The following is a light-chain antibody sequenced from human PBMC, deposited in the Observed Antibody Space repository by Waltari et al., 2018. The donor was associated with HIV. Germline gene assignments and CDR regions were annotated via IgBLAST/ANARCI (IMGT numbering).Light chain of an antibody. CDR3: CSYAGSYTFV. V-gene: IGLV2-11*01. CDR2: DVS. Sequence: QSALTQPRSVSGSPGQSVTISCPGTSSYVGGSHYVSWYKQHPGKAPKLMIYDVSKRPSRVPDRFSGSKSGNTASLTISGLQAEDEADYYCCSYAGSYTFVFGGGTKLTVL. CDR1: SSYVGGSHY. J-gene: IGLJ2*01.